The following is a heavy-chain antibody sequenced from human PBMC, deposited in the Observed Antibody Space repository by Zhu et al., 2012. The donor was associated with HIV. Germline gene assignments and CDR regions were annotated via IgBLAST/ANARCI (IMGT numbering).Heavy chain of an antibody. CDR3: ARHVTYYYDRSPRDAFDI. CDR2: IYYSGST. CDR1: GGSISSSSYY. D-gene: IGHD3-22*01. J-gene: IGHJ3*02. Sequence: QVQLQESGPGLVKPSETLSLTCTVSGGSISSSSYYWGWIRQPPGKGLEWIGSIYYSGSTYYNPSLKSRVTISVDTSKNQFSLRLSSVTAADTAVYYCARHVTYYYDRSPRDAFDIWGQGTMVTVSS. V-gene: IGHV4-39*07.